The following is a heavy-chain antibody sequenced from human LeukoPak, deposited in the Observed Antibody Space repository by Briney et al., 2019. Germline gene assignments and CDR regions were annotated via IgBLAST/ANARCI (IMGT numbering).Heavy chain of an antibody. CDR1: GGSISSYY. D-gene: IGHD5-24*01. CDR2: IYYSGST. CDR3: ARDHGDGYNRDWYFDL. J-gene: IGHJ2*01. V-gene: IGHV4-39*07. Sequence: SETLSLTCTVSGGSISSYYWGWIRQPPGKGLEWIGSIYYSGSTYYNPSLKSRVTISVDTSKNQFSLKLSSVTAADTAVYYCARDHGDGYNRDWYFDLWGRGTLVTVSS.